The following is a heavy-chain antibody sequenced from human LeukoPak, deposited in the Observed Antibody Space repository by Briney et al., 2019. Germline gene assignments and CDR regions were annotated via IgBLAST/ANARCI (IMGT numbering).Heavy chain of an antibody. J-gene: IGHJ4*02. V-gene: IGHV1-18*01. CDR3: ARANMGTYSGWIDYFDY. D-gene: IGHD6-19*01. CDR2: ISAYNGNT. CDR1: GYTFTSYG. Sequence: ASVKVSCKASGYTFTSYGISWVRQAPGQGLEWMGWISAYNGNTNYAQKLQGRVTMTTDTSTSTAYMELRSLRSDDTAVYYCARANMGTYSGWIDYFDYWGQGTLVTVSS.